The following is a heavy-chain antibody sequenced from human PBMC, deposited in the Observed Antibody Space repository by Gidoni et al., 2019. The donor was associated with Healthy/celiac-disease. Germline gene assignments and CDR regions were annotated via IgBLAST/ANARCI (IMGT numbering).Heavy chain of an antibody. V-gene: IGHV4-39*01. J-gene: IGHJ5*02. CDR1: GCSISSSSYY. CDR2: IYYSGST. Sequence: QLQLQESGPGLVKPSETLSLTCTVSGCSISSSSYYWGWIRQPPGKGLEWIGSIYYSGSTYYNPSLKSRVTISVDTSKNQFSLKLSSVTAADTAVYYCARQIAGRWFDPWGQGTLVTVSS. CDR3: ARQIAGRWFDP.